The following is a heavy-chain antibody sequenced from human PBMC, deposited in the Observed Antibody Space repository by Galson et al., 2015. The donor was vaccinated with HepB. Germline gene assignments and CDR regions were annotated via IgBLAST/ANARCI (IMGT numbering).Heavy chain of an antibody. D-gene: IGHD3-22*01. V-gene: IGHV5-51*01. J-gene: IGHJ3*02. CDR3: AHTPYYYDSSGPWAFDI. CDR1: GYSFTSYW. CDR2: IYPGDSDT. Sequence: QSGAEVKKPGESLKISCKGSGYSFTSYWIGWVRQMPGKGLEWMWIIYPGDSDTRYSPSFQGQVTISADKSISTAYLQWSSLKASDTAMYYCAHTPYYYDSSGPWAFDIWGQGTMVTVSS.